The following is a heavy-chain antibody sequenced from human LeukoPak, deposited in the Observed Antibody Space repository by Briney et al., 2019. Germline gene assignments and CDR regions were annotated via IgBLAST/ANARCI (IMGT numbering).Heavy chain of an antibody. V-gene: IGHV3-30*03. Sequence: PGGSLRLSCAASGFTFSSYGMHWVRPAPGKGLEWVAVISYDGSNKYYADSVKGRFTISRDHSKNTLYLQMNSLRVEDTAVYYCARGPTMKMDVWGKGTTVTVSS. CDR3: ARGPTMKMDV. J-gene: IGHJ6*04. D-gene: IGHD3-22*01. CDR1: GFTFSSYG. CDR2: ISYDGSNK.